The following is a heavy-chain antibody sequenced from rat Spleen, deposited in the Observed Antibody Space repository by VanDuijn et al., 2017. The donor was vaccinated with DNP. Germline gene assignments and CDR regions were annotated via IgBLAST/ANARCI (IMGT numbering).Heavy chain of an antibody. CDR1: GYSITSNY. J-gene: IGHJ2*01. Sequence: EVQLQESGPGLVKPSQSLSLTCSVTGYSITSNYWAWIRKFPGNKMEWMGYISYSGTTGYNPSLKSRISITRDTSKNQFFLQLISVTTEDTATYYCARWTMAFDYWGQGVMVTVSS. CDR3: ARWTMAFDY. CDR2: ISYSGTT. D-gene: IGHD1-3*01. V-gene: IGHV3-1*01.